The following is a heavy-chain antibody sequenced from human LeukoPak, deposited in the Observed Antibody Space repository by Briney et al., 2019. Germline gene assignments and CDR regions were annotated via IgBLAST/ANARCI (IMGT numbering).Heavy chain of an antibody. V-gene: IGHV4-39*07. D-gene: IGHD3-10*01. CDR3: ARTRAMVRGVNDY. CDR1: GGSISSSSYY. J-gene: IGHJ4*02. CDR2: IYYSGST. Sequence: NASETLSLTCTVSGGSISSSSYYWGWIRQPPGKGLEWIGSIYYSGSTYYNPSLKSRVTISVNTSKNQFSLKLSSVTAADTAVYYCARTRAMVRGVNDYWGQGTLVTVSS.